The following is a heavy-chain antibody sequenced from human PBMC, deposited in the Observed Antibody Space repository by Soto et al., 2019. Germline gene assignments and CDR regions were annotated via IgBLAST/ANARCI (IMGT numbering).Heavy chain of an antibody. D-gene: IGHD6-6*01. Sequence: PSETLSLTCTVSGGSISSYYWSWIRQPPGKGLEWIGYIYYSGSTNYNPSLKSRVTISVDTSKNQFSLKLSSVTAADTAVYYCAXLFSSRDRRYYYYGMDVWGPGTTVTVSS. CDR2: IYYSGST. CDR1: GGSISSYY. CDR3: AXLFSSRDRRYYYYGMDV. J-gene: IGHJ6*02. V-gene: IGHV4-59*01.